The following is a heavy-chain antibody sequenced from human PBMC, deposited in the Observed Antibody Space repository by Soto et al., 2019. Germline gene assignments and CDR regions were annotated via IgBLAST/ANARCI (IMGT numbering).Heavy chain of an antibody. CDR3: ARGLRSSSLGYFDY. V-gene: IGHV3-30-3*01. D-gene: IGHD6-6*01. J-gene: IGHJ4*02. Sequence: QVQLVESGGGVVQPGRSLRLSCAASGFTFSSYAMHWVRQAPGKGLEWVAVISYDGSNKYYADSVKGRFTISRDNSKNTLYLQMNSLSAEDTAVYYCARGLRSSSLGYFDYWGQGTLVTVSS. CDR2: ISYDGSNK. CDR1: GFTFSSYA.